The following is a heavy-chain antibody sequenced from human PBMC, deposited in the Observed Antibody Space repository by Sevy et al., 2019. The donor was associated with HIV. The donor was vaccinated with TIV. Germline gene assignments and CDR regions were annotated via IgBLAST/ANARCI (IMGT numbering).Heavy chain of an antibody. Sequence: GGSLRLSCAASGFILSSFGMHWVRQAPGKGLEWVANIKQDGSKKYYVDSVKGRFIMSRDNAKNSLYLEMNSLRAEDTAVYYCARLKLHYDPYYFDLWGQGTLVTVSS. V-gene: IGHV3-7*01. CDR3: ARLKLHYDPYYFDL. J-gene: IGHJ4*02. CDR2: IKQDGSKK. D-gene: IGHD3-16*01. CDR1: GFILSSFG.